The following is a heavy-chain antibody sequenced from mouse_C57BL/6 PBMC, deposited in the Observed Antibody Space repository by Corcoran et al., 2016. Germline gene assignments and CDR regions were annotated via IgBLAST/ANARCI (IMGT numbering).Heavy chain of an antibody. CDR1: GYTFTDYY. Sequence: QVQLKQSGAELVRPGASVKLSCKASGYTFTDYYINWVKQRPGQGLEWIARIYPGSGNTYYNEKFKGKATLTVEKSSSTAYMQLSSLTSEDSAVYFCARSGVLLRSRFDYWGQGTTLTVSS. J-gene: IGHJ2*01. D-gene: IGHD1-1*01. V-gene: IGHV1-76*01. CDR2: IYPGSGNT. CDR3: ARSGVLLRSRFDY.